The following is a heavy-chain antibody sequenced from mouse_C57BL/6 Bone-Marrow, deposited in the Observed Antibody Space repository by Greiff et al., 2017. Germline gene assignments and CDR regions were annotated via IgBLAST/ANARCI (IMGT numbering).Heavy chain of an antibody. V-gene: IGHV1-74*01. CDR2: IHPSDSDT. CDR3: AIGAQLRLPYYAMDY. CDR1: GYTFTSYW. Sequence: QVQLQQPGAELVKPGASVKVSCKASGYTFTSYWMHWVKQRPGQGLEWIGRIHPSDSDTNYNQKFKGKATLTVDKSSSTAYMQLSGLTSEDSAVYYCAIGAQLRLPYYAMDYWGQGTSVTVSS. D-gene: IGHD3-1*01. J-gene: IGHJ4*01.